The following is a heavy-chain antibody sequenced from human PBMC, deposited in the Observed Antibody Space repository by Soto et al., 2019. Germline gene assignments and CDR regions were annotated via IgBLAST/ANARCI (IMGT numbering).Heavy chain of an antibody. CDR1: GFTFRTYT. V-gene: IGHV3-21*01. CDR2: IRGFSPYT. CDR3: ARDRGYDAHDYYYNAMDV. Sequence: EVQLVESGGGLVKPGGSLRLSCISSGFTFRTYTMNWVRQAPGKGLEWLSGIRGFSPYTFYAESVKGRFTISRDNAKNSLYLQMNSLRAEYTAVYYCARDRGYDAHDYYYNAMDVWGQGTTVTVSS. D-gene: IGHD2-15*01. J-gene: IGHJ6*02.